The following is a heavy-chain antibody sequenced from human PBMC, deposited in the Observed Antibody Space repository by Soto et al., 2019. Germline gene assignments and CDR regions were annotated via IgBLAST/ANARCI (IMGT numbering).Heavy chain of an antibody. V-gene: IGHV1-18*01. Sequence: QVQLVQSGPEVKKPGASVKVSCKASGYTFTTYGINWVRQAPGQGLEWMGWISAYNGNTNYAQKRQGRVTMTSATSTRTAYMELRSLRSDDTAVYYCARGGGVYHYYGMDVWGQGTTVTVSS. D-gene: IGHD2-21*01. CDR1: GYTFTTYG. CDR3: ARGGGVYHYYGMDV. CDR2: ISAYNGNT. J-gene: IGHJ6*02.